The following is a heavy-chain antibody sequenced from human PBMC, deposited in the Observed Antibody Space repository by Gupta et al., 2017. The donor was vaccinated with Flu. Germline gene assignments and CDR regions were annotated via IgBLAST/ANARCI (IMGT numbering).Heavy chain of an antibody. CDR3: TRSGYSYGYSFLGADY. V-gene: IGHV3-49*03. Sequence: NWFRQAPGKGLEWVGFIRSKAYGETTEYAASVKGRFTISRDDSKSIADLQMKSLKTEDTAVYYCTRSGYSYGYSFLGADYWGQGTRVTVSS. D-gene: IGHD5-18*01. CDR2: IRSKAYGETT. J-gene: IGHJ4*02.